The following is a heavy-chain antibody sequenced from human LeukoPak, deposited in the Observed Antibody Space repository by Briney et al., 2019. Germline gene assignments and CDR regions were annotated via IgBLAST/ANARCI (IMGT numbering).Heavy chain of an antibody. CDR3: ARDSKSGYSSGFNAFDI. CDR2: IYYSGST. J-gene: IGHJ3*02. Sequence: PSETLSLTCTVSGGSISSGGHYWSWIRQHPGKGLDWIGYIYYSGSTYYNPSLKSRVPISVDTSKNQSSLTLSSVTATDTAVYYCARDSKSGYSSGFNAFDIWGQGTMVTVSS. CDR1: GGSISSGGHY. D-gene: IGHD5-18*01. V-gene: IGHV4-31*03.